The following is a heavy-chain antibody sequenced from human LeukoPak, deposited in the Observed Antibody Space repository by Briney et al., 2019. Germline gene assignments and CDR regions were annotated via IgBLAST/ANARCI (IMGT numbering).Heavy chain of an antibody. CDR2: INPNTGGT. D-gene: IGHD2-21*02. CDR1: GYTFTGYY. V-gene: IGHV1-2*02. CDR3: ATEAIVVVTARDYWYFDL. Sequence: GASVKVSCKASGYTFTGYYMHWVRQAPGQGLEWMGWINPNTGGTNYAQEFQGRVTMTRDTSISTAYMELSRLRSDDTAVYYCATEAIVVVTARDYWYFDLWGRGTLVTVSS. J-gene: IGHJ2*01.